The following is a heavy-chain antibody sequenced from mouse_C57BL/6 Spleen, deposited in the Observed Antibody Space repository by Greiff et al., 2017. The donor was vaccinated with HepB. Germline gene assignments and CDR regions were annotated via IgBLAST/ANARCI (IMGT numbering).Heavy chain of an antibody. CDR2: ILPGSGST. J-gene: IGHJ1*03. Sequence: VQLQQSGAELMKPGASVKLSCKATGYTFTGYWIEWVKQRPGHGLEWIGEILPGSGSTNYNEKFKGKATFTADKSSNTAYMQLSSLTTEDSAIYYCAGAYYSNYWYFGVWGTGTTVTVSS. V-gene: IGHV1-9*01. CDR1: GYTFTGYW. D-gene: IGHD2-5*01. CDR3: AGAYYSNYWYFGV.